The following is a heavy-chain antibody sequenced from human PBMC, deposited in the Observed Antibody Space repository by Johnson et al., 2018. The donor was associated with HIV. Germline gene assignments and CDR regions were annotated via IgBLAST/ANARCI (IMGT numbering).Heavy chain of an antibody. CDR1: GFTFSSYG. CDR3: ARVPDYGDYGDAFDI. J-gene: IGHJ3*02. Sequence: QEQLVESGGGVVQPGGSLRLSCAASGFTFSSYGMHWVRQAPGKGLEWVAFIRYDGSNKYFADSVKGRFTIFRANSKNTLYLQMKSLRAEDTAVYYCARVPDYGDYGDAFDIWGQGTMVTVSS. D-gene: IGHD4-17*01. CDR2: IRYDGSNK. V-gene: IGHV3-30*02.